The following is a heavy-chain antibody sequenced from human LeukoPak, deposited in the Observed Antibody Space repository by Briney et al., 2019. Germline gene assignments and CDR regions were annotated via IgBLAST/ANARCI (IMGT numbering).Heavy chain of an antibody. V-gene: IGHV3-7*04. D-gene: IGHD1-1*01. CDR3: ARGDDSSGDH. J-gene: IGHJ4*02. CDR1: GFSFSNFW. CDR2: IHPEGNEK. Sequence: GGSLRLSCAVSGFSFSNFWMSWVRQAPGRGLEWVANIHPEGNEKYHVESVKGRFTISRDNNKNLLFLQMNGLRVEGTAVYYCARGDDSSGDHWGQGTLVTVSS.